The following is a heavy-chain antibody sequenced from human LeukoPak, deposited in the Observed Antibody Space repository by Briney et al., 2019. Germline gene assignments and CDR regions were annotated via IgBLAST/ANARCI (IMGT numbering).Heavy chain of an antibody. J-gene: IGHJ3*02. CDR2: IWYDGSNK. D-gene: IGHD3-22*01. CDR1: GFTFSSYA. CDR3: ARDVFPYYYDSSGPWDAFDI. V-gene: IGHV3-33*08. Sequence: GGSLRLSCVASGFTFSSYAMHWVRQAPGKGLEWVAVIWYDGSNKYYADSVKGRFTISRDNSKNTLYLQMNSLRAEDTAVYYCARDVFPYYYDSSGPWDAFDIWGQGTMVTVSS.